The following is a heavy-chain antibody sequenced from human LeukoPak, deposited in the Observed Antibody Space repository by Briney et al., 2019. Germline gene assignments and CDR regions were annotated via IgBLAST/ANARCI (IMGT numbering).Heavy chain of an antibody. D-gene: IGHD6-13*01. CDR3: AKDAAVYSSSWYVGFDY. V-gene: IGHV3-23*01. J-gene: IGHJ4*02. CDR2: LRGSCGST. CDR1: GFTFSSYA. Sequence: PGGSLRLSCAASGFTFSSYAMSWVRQAPGKGLEWVSALRGSCGSTYYADSVQGRFTISRDHSKNTLYLQMNSLRAEDTAVYYCAKDAAVYSSSWYVGFDYWGQGTLVTVSS.